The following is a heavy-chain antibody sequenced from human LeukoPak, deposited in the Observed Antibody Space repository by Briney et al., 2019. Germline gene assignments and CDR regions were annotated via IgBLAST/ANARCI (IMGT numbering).Heavy chain of an antibody. Sequence: GSLSLSFAASGFTFSCFWMSWVRPAPTKGREWGANIKYDGSDKSYLDSVKGRFTVSRDIANNSLYLQMNSLRAEDTAVYYCAKNLRDGIAAYHYWGQGTLVTVSS. D-gene: IGHD6-13*01. CDR1: GFTFSCFW. CDR3: AKNLRDGIAAYHY. J-gene: IGHJ4*02. V-gene: IGHV3-7*03. CDR2: IKYDGSDK.